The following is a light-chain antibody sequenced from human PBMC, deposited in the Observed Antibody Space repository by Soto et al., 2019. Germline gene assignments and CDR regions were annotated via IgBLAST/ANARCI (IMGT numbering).Light chain of an antibody. V-gene: IGLV1-44*01. CDR2: SNN. CDR1: NSNIGSNT. Sequence: QSVLTQPPSASGTPGQRVTISCSGSNSNIGSNTVNWFQQLPGTAPKLLIYSNNQRPSGVPDRFSGSKSGTSASLAIIGLQSEDEADYYCAAWDDSLNGLYVFGTGTRVTVL. J-gene: IGLJ1*01. CDR3: AAWDDSLNGLYV.